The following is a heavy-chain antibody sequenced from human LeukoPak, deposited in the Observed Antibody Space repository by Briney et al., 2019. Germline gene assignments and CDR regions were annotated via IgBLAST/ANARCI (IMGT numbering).Heavy chain of an antibody. V-gene: IGHV3-23*01. CDR1: GFTFSDYY. CDR3: AKDQLTVYYFDY. Sequence: GGSLRLSCAASGFTFSDYYMSWVRQAPGKGLEWVSAISGSGGSTYYADSVKGRFTISRDNSKNTLYLQMNSLRAEDTAVYYCAKDQLTVYYFDYWGQGTLVTVSS. D-gene: IGHD1-1*01. J-gene: IGHJ4*02. CDR2: ISGSGGST.